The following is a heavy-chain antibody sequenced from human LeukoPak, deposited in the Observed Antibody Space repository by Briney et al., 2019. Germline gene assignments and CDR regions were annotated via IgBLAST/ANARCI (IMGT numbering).Heavy chain of an antibody. CDR2: ISSSGSTI. CDR3: ARAGSGWSFHYGMDV. V-gene: IGHV3-48*03. Sequence: GSLRLSCAASGFPFSSYEMNWVRQAPGKGLEWVSYISSSGSTIYYADSVKGRFTISRDNAKNSLYLQMNSLRAEDTAVYYCARAGSGWSFHYGMDVWGQGTTVTVSS. CDR1: GFPFSSYE. J-gene: IGHJ6*02. D-gene: IGHD6-19*01.